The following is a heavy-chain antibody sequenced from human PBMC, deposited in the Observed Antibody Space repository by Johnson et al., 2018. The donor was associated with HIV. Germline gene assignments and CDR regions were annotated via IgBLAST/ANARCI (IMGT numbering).Heavy chain of an antibody. CDR1: GFTFSDYY. CDR2: ISSSGNSM. CDR3: ARAPEVRGVDAFDV. J-gene: IGHJ3*01. V-gene: IGHV3-11*04. Sequence: QMQLVESGGGVVQPGGSLRLSCAASGFTFSDYYMSWIRQAPGKGLEWVSYISSSGNSMYYADSVKGRFTISRDNAKNSLYLQMNILRAEDAAVYYCARAPEVRGVDAFDVWGQGTMVTVSS. D-gene: IGHD3-10*01.